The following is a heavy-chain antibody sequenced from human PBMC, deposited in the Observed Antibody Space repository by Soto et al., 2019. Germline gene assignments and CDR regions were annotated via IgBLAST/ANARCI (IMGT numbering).Heavy chain of an antibody. CDR3: ARDLSGSSGYYGDSDFDY. CDR2: FDPEDGET. Sequence: ASVKVSCKVSGYTLTELSMHWVRQAPGKGLEWMGGFDPEDGETIYAQKFQGRVTMTEDTSTDTAYMELRSLRSDDTAVYYCARDLSGSSGYYGDSDFDYWGQGTLVTVSS. V-gene: IGHV1-24*01. J-gene: IGHJ4*02. D-gene: IGHD3-22*01. CDR1: GYTLTELS.